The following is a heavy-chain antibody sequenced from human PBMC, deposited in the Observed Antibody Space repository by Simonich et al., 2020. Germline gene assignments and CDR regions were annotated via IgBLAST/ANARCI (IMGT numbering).Heavy chain of an antibody. D-gene: IGHD1-26*01. CDR1: GFTFSSYA. V-gene: IGHV3-23*01. CDR2: ISGSGGST. J-gene: IGHJ5*02. CDR3: AKDSSLVGATDWFDP. Sequence: EVQLLESGGGLVQPGGSLRLSCAASGFTFSSYAMSWVRQAPGKGLRWVSAISGSGGSTYYADSVKGRFTISRDNSKNTLYLQMNSLRAEDTAVYYCAKDSSLVGATDWFDPWGQGTLVTVSS.